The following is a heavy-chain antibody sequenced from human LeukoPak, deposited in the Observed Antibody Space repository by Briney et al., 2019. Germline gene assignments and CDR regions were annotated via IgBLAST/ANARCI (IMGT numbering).Heavy chain of an antibody. CDR3: ATSSTSPGYSYGMDV. V-gene: IGHV4-30-2*01. CDR1: GGSISSGGYS. J-gene: IGHJ6*02. Sequence: SETLSLTCAVSGGSISSGGYSWSWIRQPPGKGLEWIGYIYHSGSTYYNPSLTSRVTISGDTSKNQFSLKLTSVTAADTAIYYCATSSTSPGYSYGMDVWGQGTTVTVSS. CDR2: IYHSGST.